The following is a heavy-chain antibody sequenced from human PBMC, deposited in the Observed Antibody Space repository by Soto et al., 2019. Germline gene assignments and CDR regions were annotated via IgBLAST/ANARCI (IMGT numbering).Heavy chain of an antibody. CDR2: ISSSGSTI. V-gene: IGHV3-11*01. CDR3: ARGLQRKSDTAMVKDPFGY. D-gene: IGHD5-18*01. Sequence: GGSLRLSCAASGFTFSDYYMSWIRQAPGKGLERVSYISSSGSTIYYADSVKGRFTISRDNAKNSLYLQMNSLRAEDTAVYYCARGLQRKSDTAMVKDPFGYWGQGTLVTVSS. J-gene: IGHJ4*02. CDR1: GFTFSDYY.